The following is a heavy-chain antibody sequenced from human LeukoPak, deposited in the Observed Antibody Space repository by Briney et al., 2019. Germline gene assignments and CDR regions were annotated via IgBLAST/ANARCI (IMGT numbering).Heavy chain of an antibody. CDR2: MNPNSGNT. J-gene: IGHJ4*02. V-gene: IGHV1-8*03. CDR1: GYTFTSYD. CDR3: ARAFMGYCSGGSCYSGY. Sequence: VASVKVSCKASGYTFTSYDINWVRQATGQGLEWMGWMNPNSGNTGYAQKFQGRVTITRNTSISTAYMELSSLRSEDTAVYYCARAFMGYCSGGSCYSGYWGQGTLVTVSS. D-gene: IGHD2-15*01.